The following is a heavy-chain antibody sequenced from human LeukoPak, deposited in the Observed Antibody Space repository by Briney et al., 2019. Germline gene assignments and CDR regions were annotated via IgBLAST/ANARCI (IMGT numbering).Heavy chain of an antibody. Sequence: GGSLRLSCAASGFTFSSYWMSWVRQAPGKGLEWVANIKQDGSEKYYVDSVKGRFTISRDNAKNSLYLQMNSLRAEDTAVYYCASEGRCSSTSCPSGGYYFDYWGQGTLVTVSS. V-gene: IGHV3-7*01. D-gene: IGHD2-2*01. CDR3: ASEGRCSSTSCPSGGYYFDY. J-gene: IGHJ4*02. CDR1: GFTFSSYW. CDR2: IKQDGSEK.